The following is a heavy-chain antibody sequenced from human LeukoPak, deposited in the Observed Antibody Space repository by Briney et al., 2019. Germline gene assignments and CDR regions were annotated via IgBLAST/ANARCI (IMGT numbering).Heavy chain of an antibody. CDR3: ARVNTPLYYYDSSGYHY. D-gene: IGHD3-22*01. V-gene: IGHV4-34*01. CDR1: GGFFSDYY. CDR2: INHSRNT. J-gene: IGHJ4*02. Sequence: SKPLLLTCADDGGFFSDYYWCLIRHPPGKGLEWSEEINHSRNTNYNPYLKSRVIISVVTSKNQFSLKLSSVTAAGSVVYYCARVNTPLYYYDSSGYHYWGQGTLVTVSS.